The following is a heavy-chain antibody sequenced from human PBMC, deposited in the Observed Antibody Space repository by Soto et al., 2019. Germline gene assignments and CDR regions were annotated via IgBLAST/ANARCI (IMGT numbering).Heavy chain of an antibody. D-gene: IGHD2-2*01. V-gene: IGHV4-34*01. J-gene: IGHJ6*02. CDR2: INHSGST. CDR3: ARGFVVVPAAKYYYYGMDV. Sequence: TLSLTCAVYGGSFSGYYWSWIRQPPGKGLEWIGEINHSGSTNYNPSLKSRVTISVDTSKNQFSLKLSSVTAADTAVYYCARGFVVVPAAKYYYYGMDVWGQGTTVTVSS. CDR1: GGSFSGYY.